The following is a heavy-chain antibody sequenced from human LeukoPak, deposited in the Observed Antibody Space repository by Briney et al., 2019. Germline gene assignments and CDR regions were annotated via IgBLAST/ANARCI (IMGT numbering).Heavy chain of an antibody. CDR1: GGSSSGYY. CDR3: ARGGPRPVYYYDSRGYYFDY. CDR2: INHSGST. J-gene: IGHJ4*02. D-gene: IGHD3-22*01. Sequence: PSETLSLTCAVYGGSSSGYYWSWIRQPPGKGLEWIGEINHSGSTNYNPSLKSRVTISVDTSKNQFPLKLSSVTAADTAVYYCARGGPRPVYYYDSRGYYFDYWGQGTLVTVSS. V-gene: IGHV4-34*01.